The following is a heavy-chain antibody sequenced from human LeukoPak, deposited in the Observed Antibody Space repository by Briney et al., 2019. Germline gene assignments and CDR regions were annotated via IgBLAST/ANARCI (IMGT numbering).Heavy chain of an antibody. D-gene: IGHD3-3*01. CDR2: ISYDGSNK. CDR3: AKDSAEMLRFLEWLSGNWFDP. CDR1: GFTFSSYG. J-gene: IGHJ5*02. V-gene: IGHV3-30*18. Sequence: GGSLRLSCAASGFTFSSYGMHWVRQAPGKGLEWVAVISYDGSNKYYADSVKGRFTISRDNSKNTLYLQMNSLRAEDTAVYYCAKDSAEMLRFLEWLSGNWFDPWGQGTLVTVSS.